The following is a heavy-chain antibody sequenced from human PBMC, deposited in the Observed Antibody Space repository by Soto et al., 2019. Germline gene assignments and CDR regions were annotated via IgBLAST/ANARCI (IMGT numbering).Heavy chain of an antibody. Sequence: GGSLRLSCAASGFTFSSYAMHWVRQAPGKGLEWVAVISYDGSNKYYADSVKGRFTISRDNSKNTLYLQMNSLRAEDTAVYYCARGASSGGSKTNVNYFDYWGQGTLVTVSS. CDR3: ARGASSGGSKTNVNYFDY. V-gene: IGHV3-30-3*01. J-gene: IGHJ4*02. CDR2: ISYDGSNK. CDR1: GFTFSSYA. D-gene: IGHD2-15*01.